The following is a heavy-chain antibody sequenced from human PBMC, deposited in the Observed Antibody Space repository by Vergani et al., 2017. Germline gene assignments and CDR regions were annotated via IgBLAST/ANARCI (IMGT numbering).Heavy chain of an antibody. V-gene: IGHV4-59*01. J-gene: IGHJ4*02. D-gene: IGHD6-13*01. CDR2: IYYSGST. CDR3: ARDSAAGTFSFPDY. Sequence: QVQLQESGPGLVKPSETLSLTCTVSGGSISSYYWSWIRQPPGKGLEWIGYIYYSGSTNYNPSLKSRVTISVDTSKNQFSLKLSSVTAADTAVYYCARDSAAGTFSFPDYWGQGTLVTVSS. CDR1: GGSISSYY.